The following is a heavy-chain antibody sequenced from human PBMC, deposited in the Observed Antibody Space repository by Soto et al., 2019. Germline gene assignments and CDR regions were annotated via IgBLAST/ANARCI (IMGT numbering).Heavy chain of an antibody. D-gene: IGHD2-21*02. Sequence: SETLSLTCTVSGGSISSYYWSWIRQPPGKGLEWIGYIYYSGSTNYNPSLKSRVTITRDTSASRAYMELSSLRSEDTAVYYCARGFSGGDADWFDPWGQGTLVTVSS. CDR1: GGSISSYY. CDR3: ARGFSGGDADWFDP. V-gene: IGHV4-59*01. J-gene: IGHJ5*02. CDR2: IYYSGST.